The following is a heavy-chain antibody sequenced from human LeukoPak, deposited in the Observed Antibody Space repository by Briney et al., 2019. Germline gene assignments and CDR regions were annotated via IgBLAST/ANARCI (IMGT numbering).Heavy chain of an antibody. J-gene: IGHJ3*02. Sequence: GGSLRLSCAASGFTVSSNYMSWVRQAPGKGLEWVSVIYSGGSTYYADSVKGRFTISRDKSKNTLYLKMSSLRAEDTAVYYCAREVRGILGAFDIWGQGTMVTVSS. CDR3: AREVRGILGAFDI. CDR2: IYSGGST. V-gene: IGHV3-66*01. CDR1: GFTVSSNY. D-gene: IGHD2-21*01.